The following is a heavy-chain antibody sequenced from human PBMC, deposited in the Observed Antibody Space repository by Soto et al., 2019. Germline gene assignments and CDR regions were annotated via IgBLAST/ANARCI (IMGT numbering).Heavy chain of an antibody. CDR3: ARVVLRFLEWPQPITYGMDV. CDR1: GFTFSSYW. D-gene: IGHD3-3*01. CDR2: INSDGSST. Sequence: GGSLRLSCAASGFTFSSYWMHWVRQAPGKGLVWVSRINSDGSSTSYADSVKGRFTISRDNANNTLYLQMNSLIAEDTAVYYCARVVLRFLEWPQPITYGMDVWGQGTTVTVSS. V-gene: IGHV3-74*01. J-gene: IGHJ6*02.